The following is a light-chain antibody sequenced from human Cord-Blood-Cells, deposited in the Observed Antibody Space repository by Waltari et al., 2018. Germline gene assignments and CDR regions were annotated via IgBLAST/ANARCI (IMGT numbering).Light chain of an antibody. CDR1: SSDVGGHNY. V-gene: IGLV2-14*01. CDR3: SSYTSSSTLVV. Sequence: QSALTQPASVSGSPEQSSTISCTGTSSDVGGHNYVSWYQQHPGKAPKLMIYDVSNRPSGVSNRFSGSKSGNTASLTISGLQAEDEADYYCSSYTSSSTLVVFGGGTKLTVL. CDR2: DVS. J-gene: IGLJ2*01.